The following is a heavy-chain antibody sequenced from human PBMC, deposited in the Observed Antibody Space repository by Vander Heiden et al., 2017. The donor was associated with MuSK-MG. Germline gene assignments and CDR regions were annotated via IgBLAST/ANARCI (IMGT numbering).Heavy chain of an antibody. CDR1: GGSFSGYY. Sequence: QVQLQQCGAGLLKPSETLSVTCAVYGGSFSGYYWSWSRQPPGKGLEWIGEINHSGSTNYNPSLKSRVTISVDTSKNQFSLKLSSVTAADTAVYYCARIGSPGGYWGQGTLVTVSS. CDR3: ARIGSPGGY. CDR2: INHSGST. D-gene: IGHD3-10*01. J-gene: IGHJ4*02. V-gene: IGHV4-34*01.